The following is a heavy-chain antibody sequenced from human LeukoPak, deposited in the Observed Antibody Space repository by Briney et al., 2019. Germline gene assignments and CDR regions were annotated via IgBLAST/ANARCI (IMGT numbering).Heavy chain of an antibody. CDR2: SSSSSSYI. CDR3: ARDSNGGGSFDY. D-gene: IGHD4-23*01. J-gene: IGHJ4*02. V-gene: IGHV3-21*01. CDR1: ACTFSSYS. Sequence: GGSLRLSCAASACTFSSYSGKWVRQGPGKGRERVSSSSSSSSYIYYADSVKGRFTISRDNDKNSLYLQMNSLRAEDTAVYYCARDSNGGGSFDYWGRGTLVTVSS.